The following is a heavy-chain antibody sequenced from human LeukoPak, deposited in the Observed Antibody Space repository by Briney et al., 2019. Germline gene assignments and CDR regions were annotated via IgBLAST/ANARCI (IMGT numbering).Heavy chain of an antibody. CDR3: ARGRETGGYCSSTSCYAVGYYFDY. CDR2: IYYSGST. D-gene: IGHD2-2*03. J-gene: IGHJ4*02. Sequence: SQTLSLTCTVSGGSISSGDYYWSWIRQPPGKGLEWIGYIYYSGSTYYNPSLKSRVTISVDTSKNQFSLKLSSVTAADTAVYYCARGRETGGYCSSTSCYAVGYYFDYWGQGTLVTVSS. V-gene: IGHV4-30-4*01. CDR1: GGSISSGDYY.